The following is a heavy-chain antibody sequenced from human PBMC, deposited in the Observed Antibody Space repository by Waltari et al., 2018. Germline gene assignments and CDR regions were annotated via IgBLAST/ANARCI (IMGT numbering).Heavy chain of an antibody. Sequence: QVQLVQSGAEVKKPGSSVKVSCKASGGTFSSYAISWVRQAPGPGLEGMGGIIPIFGTANYAQKFQGRVTITADKSTSTAYMELSSLRSEDTAVYYCARDGLNCSGGSCYRTYYYYMDVWGKGTTVTVSS. D-gene: IGHD2-15*01. J-gene: IGHJ6*03. CDR3: ARDGLNCSGGSCYRTYYYYMDV. V-gene: IGHV1-69*06. CDR2: IIPIFGTA. CDR1: GGTFSSYA.